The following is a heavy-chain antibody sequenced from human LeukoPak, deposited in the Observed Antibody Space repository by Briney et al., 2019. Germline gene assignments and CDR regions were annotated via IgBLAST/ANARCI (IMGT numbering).Heavy chain of an antibody. Sequence: GGSLRLSCAASGFTLSNYGMHWVRQAPGKGLEWVAVISYDGSNKYLADSVKGRFTISRDNSKNTLYLQMNSLRTEDTAVYYCAKGSYGDYEEVGDYWGQGTLVTVSS. CDR2: ISYDGSNK. D-gene: IGHD4-17*01. J-gene: IGHJ4*02. V-gene: IGHV3-30*18. CDR3: AKGSYGDYEEVGDY. CDR1: GFTLSNYG.